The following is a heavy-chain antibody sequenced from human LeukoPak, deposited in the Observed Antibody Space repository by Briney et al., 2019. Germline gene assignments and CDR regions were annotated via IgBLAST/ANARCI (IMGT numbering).Heavy chain of an antibody. CDR3: ATYMVRGVIIVIDY. Sequence: GASVKVSCKASGYTFTGYYIHWVRQAPGQGLEWMGWINPNSGGTNYAQKFQGRVTMTRDTSISTAYMELSRLRSDDTAVYYCATYMVRGVIIVIDYWGQGTLVTVSS. CDR1: GYTFTGYY. CDR2: INPNSGGT. V-gene: IGHV1-2*02. D-gene: IGHD3-10*01. J-gene: IGHJ4*02.